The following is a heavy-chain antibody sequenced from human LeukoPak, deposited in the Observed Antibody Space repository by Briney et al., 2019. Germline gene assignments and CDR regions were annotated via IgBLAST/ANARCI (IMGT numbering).Heavy chain of an antibody. CDR1: GFTFSSYS. CDR3: ARDRCSSGWYEKNY. V-gene: IGHV3-48*01. D-gene: IGHD6-19*01. Sequence: PGGSLRLSCAASGFTFSSYSMNWVRQAPGKGLEWVSYISSSSSTIYYADSVKGRFTISRDNAKNSLYLQMNSLRAEDTAVYYCARDRCSSGWYEKNYWGQGTLVTVSS. J-gene: IGHJ4*02. CDR2: ISSSSSTI.